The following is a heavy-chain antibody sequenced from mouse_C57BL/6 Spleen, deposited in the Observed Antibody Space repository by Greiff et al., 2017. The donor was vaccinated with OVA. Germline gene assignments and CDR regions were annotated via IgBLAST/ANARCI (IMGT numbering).Heavy chain of an antibody. Sequence: QVQLQQPGAELVRPGSSVKLSCKASGYTFTSYWMHWVKQRPIQGLEWIGNIDPSDSETHYNQKFKDKATLTVDKSSSTAYMQLSSLTSEDSAVYYCARLGGYYVLFDYWGQGTTLTVSS. J-gene: IGHJ2*01. CDR1: GYTFTSYW. D-gene: IGHD2-3*01. CDR3: ARLGGYYVLFDY. V-gene: IGHV1-52*01. CDR2: IDPSDSET.